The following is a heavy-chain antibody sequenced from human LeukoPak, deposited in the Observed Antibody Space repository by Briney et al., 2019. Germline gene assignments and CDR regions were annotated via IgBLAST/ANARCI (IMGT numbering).Heavy chain of an antibody. Sequence: GGSLRLSCAASGFTFSDYYMSWIRQAPGKGLEWVSYISSSGSTIYYADSVKGQFTISRDNAKNSLYLQMNSLRAEDTAVYYCARDIRGTYSGSYRFDYWGQGTLVTVSS. CDR3: ARDIRGTYSGSYRFDY. J-gene: IGHJ4*02. D-gene: IGHD1-26*01. V-gene: IGHV3-11*01. CDR2: ISSSGSTI. CDR1: GFTFSDYY.